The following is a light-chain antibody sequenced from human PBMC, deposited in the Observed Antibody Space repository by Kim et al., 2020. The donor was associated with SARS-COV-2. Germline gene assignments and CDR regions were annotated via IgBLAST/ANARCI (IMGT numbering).Light chain of an antibody. Sequence: GEESTLPCSTSKRSISSYLAWYQQKPGQAPRLLIYAASNRAADIPARFSGGGSGTDFTLTISSLEPEDFAIYYCQQHNNSPAVTFGRGTKVDIK. CDR2: AAS. J-gene: IGKJ1*01. CDR1: KRSISSY. V-gene: IGKV3-11*01. CDR3: QQHNNSPAVT.